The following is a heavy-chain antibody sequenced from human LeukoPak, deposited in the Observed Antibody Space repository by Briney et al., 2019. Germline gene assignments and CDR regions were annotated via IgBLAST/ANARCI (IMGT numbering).Heavy chain of an antibody. D-gene: IGHD6-6*01. J-gene: IGHJ6*02. CDR1: GGSISNNDYY. CDR2: IYYSGST. Sequence: PSETLSLTCTVSGGSISNNDYYWGWIRQPPGKGLEWIGSIYYSGSTYYNPSLKSRVTISVDTSKNQFSLKLSSVTAADTAVYYCARASSSRYYYYGMDVWGQGTTVTVSS. CDR3: ARASSSRYYYYGMDV. V-gene: IGHV4-39*07.